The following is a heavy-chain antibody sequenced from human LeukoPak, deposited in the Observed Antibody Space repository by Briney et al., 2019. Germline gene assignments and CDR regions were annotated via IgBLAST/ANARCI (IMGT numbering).Heavy chain of an antibody. D-gene: IGHD4-17*01. CDR2: IYSGGST. CDR3: ARVYVGRLTTVTTHPYNCFDP. CDR1: GFTVSSNY. J-gene: IGHJ5*02. V-gene: IGHV3-53*01. Sequence: GGSLRLSCAASGFTVSSNYMSWVRQAPGKGLEWVSVIYSGGSTYYADSVKGRFTISRDNSKNTLYLQMNSLRAEDTAVCYCARVYVGRLTTVTTHPYNCFDPWGQGTLVTVSS.